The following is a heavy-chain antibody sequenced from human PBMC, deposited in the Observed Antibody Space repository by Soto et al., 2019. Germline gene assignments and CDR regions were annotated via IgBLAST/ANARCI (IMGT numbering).Heavy chain of an antibody. J-gene: IGHJ3*02. CDR3: ARDAVRGVISAFDI. CDR2: ISSSSSYI. V-gene: IGHV3-21*01. CDR1: GFTFSSYS. Sequence: EVQLVESGGGLVKPGGSLRLSCAASGFTFSSYSMNWVRQAPGKGLEWVSSISSSSSYIYYADSVKGRFTISRDNAKNSLYLQMNSLRAEDTAVYYCARDAVRGVISAFDIWGQGTMVTVSS. D-gene: IGHD3-10*01.